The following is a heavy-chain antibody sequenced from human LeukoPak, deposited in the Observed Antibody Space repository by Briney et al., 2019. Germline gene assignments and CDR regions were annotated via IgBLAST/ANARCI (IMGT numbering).Heavy chain of an antibody. V-gene: IGHV1-2*02. CDR1: GYTFTGYY. J-gene: IGHJ4*02. D-gene: IGHD4-23*01. CDR2: INPNSGGT. CDR3: ARDLYGGTSATFDY. Sequence: AASVKVSCKASGYTFTGYYMHWVRQAPGQGLEWMGWINPNSGGTYYAQKFQGRVTMTSDTSISSAYMELCRLRSDDRAVYYCARDLYGGTSATFDYWGQGTLVTVSS.